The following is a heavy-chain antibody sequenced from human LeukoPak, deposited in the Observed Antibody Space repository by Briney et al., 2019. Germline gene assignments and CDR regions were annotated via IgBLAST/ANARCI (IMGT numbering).Heavy chain of an antibody. CDR1: GGTFSSYA. V-gene: IGHV1-69*13. CDR2: IIPIFGTA. CDR3: ARGFPSATADY. Sequence: ASVKVPCKASGGTFSSYAISWVRQAPGQGLEWMGGIIPIFGTANYAQKFQGRVTITADESTSTAYMELSSLRSEDTAVYYCARGFPSATADYWGQGTLVTVSS. J-gene: IGHJ4*02. D-gene: IGHD6-25*01.